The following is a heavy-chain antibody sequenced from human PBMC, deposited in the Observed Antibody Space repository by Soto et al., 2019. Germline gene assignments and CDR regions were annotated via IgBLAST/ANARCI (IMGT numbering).Heavy chain of an antibody. CDR3: AWSGGSCDFPLGY. D-gene: IGHD2-15*01. J-gene: IGHJ4*02. CDR2: IYHSAST. CDR1: SGSISSSNW. V-gene: IGHV4-4*02. Sequence: QVQLQESGPGLVKPSGTLSLTCAVSSGSISSSNWWSWVRQPPEKGLEWIGEIYHSASTNYKPPLKRRVTISVDKSKNQFSLKLSSVTAAATAVYYCAWSGGSCDFPLGYWGQGTLVTVSS.